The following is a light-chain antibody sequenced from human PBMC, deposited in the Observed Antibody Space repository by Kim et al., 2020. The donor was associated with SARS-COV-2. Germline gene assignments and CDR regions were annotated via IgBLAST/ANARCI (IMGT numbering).Light chain of an antibody. CDR1: SSNIGSNY. CDR2: RNN. J-gene: IGLJ3*02. Sequence: ELTQPPSASGTPGQRVTISCSGSSSNIGSNYVYWYQQLPGTAPKLLIYRNNQRPSGVPDRFSGSKSGTSASLAIIGLRSEDEADYYCAAWDDSLSGNWVFGGGTQLTVL. CDR3: AAWDDSLSGNWV. V-gene: IGLV1-47*01.